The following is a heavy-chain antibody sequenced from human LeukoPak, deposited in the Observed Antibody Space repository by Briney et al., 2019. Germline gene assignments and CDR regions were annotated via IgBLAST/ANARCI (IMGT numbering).Heavy chain of an antibody. CDR1: GFTFSSYW. J-gene: IGHJ1*01. D-gene: IGHD6-19*01. Sequence: GGSLRLSCAASGFTFSSYWMSWVRQAPGKGLEWVANIKQDGSEKYYVDSVKGRFTISRDNAKNSLYLQMNSLRAEDTAVYYCARESVWYLEYFQHWGQGTLVAVSS. CDR3: ARESVWYLEYFQH. CDR2: IKQDGSEK. V-gene: IGHV3-7*03.